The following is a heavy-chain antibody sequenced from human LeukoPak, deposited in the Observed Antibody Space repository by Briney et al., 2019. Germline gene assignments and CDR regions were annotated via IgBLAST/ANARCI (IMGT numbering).Heavy chain of an antibody. D-gene: IGHD6-13*01. CDR1: GFTFSSYG. V-gene: IGHV3-23*01. J-gene: IGHJ4*02. CDR2: ISGSGDST. Sequence: GTLRLSCAASGFTFSSYGMSWVRQAPGKGLEWVSAISGSGDSTYYADSVKGRFTISRDNSKNTVFLQMNSLRAEDTAVYYCAKVGSSWYWWGQGTLVTVSS. CDR3: AKVGSSWYW.